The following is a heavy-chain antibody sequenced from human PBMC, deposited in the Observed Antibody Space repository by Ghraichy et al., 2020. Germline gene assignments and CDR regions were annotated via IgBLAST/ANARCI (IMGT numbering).Heavy chain of an antibody. D-gene: IGHD6-13*01. CDR3: ARDSASSWYSNGMDV. V-gene: IGHV4-4*07. CDR1: GGSISSYY. Sequence: GSLRLSCTVSGGSISSYYWSWIRQPAGKGLEWIGRIYTSGSTNYNPSLKSRVTMSVDTSKNQFSLKLSSVTAADTAVYYCARDSASSWYSNGMDVWGQGTTVTVSS. CDR2: IYTSGST. J-gene: IGHJ6*02.